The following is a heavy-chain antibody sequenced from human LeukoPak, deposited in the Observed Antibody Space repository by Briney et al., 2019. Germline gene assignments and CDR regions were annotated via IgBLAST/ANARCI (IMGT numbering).Heavy chain of an antibody. D-gene: IGHD4-11*01. J-gene: IGHJ6*02. CDR2: INHRGST. CDR1: GGSFSGQY. Sequence: SETLSLTCAVFGGSFSGQYWSWIRQPPGKGLEWIGEINHRGSTTYNPSLKSRVTISVDTSKSQFSLKVRSLTAADTAVYYCARDRYSNSFYYYYAMDVWGQGTTVTVSS. CDR3: ARDRYSNSFYYYYAMDV. V-gene: IGHV4-34*01.